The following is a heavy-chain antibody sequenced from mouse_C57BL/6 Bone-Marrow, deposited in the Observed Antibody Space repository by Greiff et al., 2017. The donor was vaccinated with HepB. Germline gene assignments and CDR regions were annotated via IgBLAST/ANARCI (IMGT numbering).Heavy chain of an antibody. CDR2: ISNGGGST. V-gene: IGHV5-12*01. J-gene: IGHJ3*01. CDR3: ARPLDSSGPPWFAY. D-gene: IGHD3-2*02. Sequence: DVHLVESGGGLVQPGGSLKLSCAASGFTFSDYYMYWVRQTPEKRLEWVAYISNGGGSTYYPDTVKGRFTISRDNAKNTLYLQMSRLKSEDTAMYYCARPLDSSGPPWFAYWGQGTLVTVSA. CDR1: GFTFSDYY.